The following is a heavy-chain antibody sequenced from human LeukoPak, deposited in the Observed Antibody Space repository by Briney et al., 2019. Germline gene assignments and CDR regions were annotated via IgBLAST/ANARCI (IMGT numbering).Heavy chain of an antibody. D-gene: IGHD6-6*01. V-gene: IGHV3-30-3*01. J-gene: IGHJ3*02. CDR3: ARGGSIAASDAFDI. CDR1: GFTFSSYA. Sequence: GGSLRLSCAASGFTFSSYAIHWVRQAPGKGLEWVTLISYDGSNKYYADSVKGRFTISRDNSKNTLYLQMNSLRPEDTAVYYCARGGSIAASDAFDIWGQGTMVTVSS. CDR2: ISYDGSNK.